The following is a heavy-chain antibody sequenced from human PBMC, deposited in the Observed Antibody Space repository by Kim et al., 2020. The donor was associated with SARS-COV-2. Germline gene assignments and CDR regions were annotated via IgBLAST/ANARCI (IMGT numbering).Heavy chain of an antibody. J-gene: IGHJ4*02. D-gene: IGHD1-26*01. CDR2: IYYSGST. CDR3: ARVEVGDYGGYGSLTGIVGAQRPHFDY. V-gene: IGHV4-31*03. Sequence: SETLSLTCTVSGGSIRSGGYYWSWIRQHPGKGLEWIGYIYYSGSTYYNPSLRSRVTISVDTSTNQFSLKLSSVTAADTAVYYCARVEVGDYGGYGSLTGIVGAQRPHFDYWGQGTLVTVSA. CDR1: GGSIRSGGYY.